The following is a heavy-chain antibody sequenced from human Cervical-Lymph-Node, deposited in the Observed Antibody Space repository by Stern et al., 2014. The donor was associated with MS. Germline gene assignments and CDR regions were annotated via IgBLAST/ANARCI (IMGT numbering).Heavy chain of an antibody. J-gene: IGHJ4*02. CDR3: ARDWCSGGSCHFDY. V-gene: IGHV1-69*12. CDR1: GGTFSSYA. D-gene: IGHD2-15*01. CDR2: IIPIFGTA. Sequence: QDQFVQSGAEVKKPGSSVKVSCKASGGTFSSYAISWVRQAPGQGLEWMGGIIPIFGTANYAQKFQGRVTITADESTSTAYMELSSLRSEDTAGYYCARDWCSGGSCHFDYWGQGTLVTVSS.